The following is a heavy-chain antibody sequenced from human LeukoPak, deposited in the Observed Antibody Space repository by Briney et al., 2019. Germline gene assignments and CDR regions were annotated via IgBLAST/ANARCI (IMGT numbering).Heavy chain of an antibody. J-gene: IGHJ6*04. CDR3: ARDPGLVVRGVVYYGMDV. CDR1: GYTFTGYY. V-gene: IGHV1-2*04. Sequence: ASVKVSCKASGYTFTGYYMHWVRQAPGQGLEWMGWINPNSGGTNYAQKFQGWVTMTRDTSISTAYMELSRLRSDDTAVYYCARDPGLVVRGVVYYGMDVRGKGTTVTVSS. CDR2: INPNSGGT. D-gene: IGHD3-10*01.